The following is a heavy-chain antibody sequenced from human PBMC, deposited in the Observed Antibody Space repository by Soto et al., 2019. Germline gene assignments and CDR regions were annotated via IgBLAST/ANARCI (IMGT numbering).Heavy chain of an antibody. CDR2: IYYSGST. V-gene: IGHV4-59*01. CDR1: GGSISSYY. CDR3: AGGSSGWYGPYIDY. Sequence: SETLSLTCTVSGGSISSYYWSWIRQPPGKGLEWIGYIYYSGSTNYNPSLKSRVTISVDTSKNQFSLKLSSVTAADTAVYYCAGGSSGWYGPYIDYWGQGTLVTVSS. J-gene: IGHJ4*02. D-gene: IGHD6-19*01.